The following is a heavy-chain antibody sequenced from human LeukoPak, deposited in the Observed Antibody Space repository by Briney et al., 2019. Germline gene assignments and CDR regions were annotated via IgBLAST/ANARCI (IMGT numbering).Heavy chain of an antibody. CDR1: GVSFSGYY. J-gene: IGHJ4*02. Sequence: SETLSLTCAVYGVSFSGYYWSWVRQPPGKGLEWIGEINQSGTTNYNPSLKSRVTISVDTSKNQFSLKLSSVTAADTAVYYCAASRRAYETTVTTWSSIYFDHWGQGTLVTVSS. V-gene: IGHV4-34*01. CDR3: AASRRAYETTVTTWSSIYFDH. CDR2: INQSGTT. D-gene: IGHD4-17*01.